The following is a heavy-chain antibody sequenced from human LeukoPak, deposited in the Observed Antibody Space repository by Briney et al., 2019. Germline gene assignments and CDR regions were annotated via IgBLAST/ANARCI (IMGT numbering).Heavy chain of an antibody. CDR3: IRGGDGFDP. D-gene: IGHD3-10*01. V-gene: IGHV3-13*01. Sequence: GGSLRLSCAASGFTFSNYDMHWVRQATGKGLEWVSAIDTAGHTYYIDSVKGRFTISRENAKNSLYLQMYSLRAGDTAVYYCIRGGDGFDPWGQGTLVTVSS. CDR1: GFTFSNYD. CDR2: IDTAGHT. J-gene: IGHJ5*02.